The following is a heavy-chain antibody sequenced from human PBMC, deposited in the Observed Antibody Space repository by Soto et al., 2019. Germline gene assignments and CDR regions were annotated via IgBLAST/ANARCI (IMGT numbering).Heavy chain of an antibody. D-gene: IGHD3-3*01. CDR3: ASDSPRGPGVVNTDY. CDR1: GFTFSSYS. Sequence: GGSLRLSCAASGFTFSSYSMNWVRQAPGKGLEWVSSISSSSSYIYYADSVKGRFTISRDNAKNSLYLQMNSLRAEDTAVYYCASDSPRGPGVVNTDYWGQGTLVTVSS. V-gene: IGHV3-21*01. J-gene: IGHJ4*02. CDR2: ISSSSSYI.